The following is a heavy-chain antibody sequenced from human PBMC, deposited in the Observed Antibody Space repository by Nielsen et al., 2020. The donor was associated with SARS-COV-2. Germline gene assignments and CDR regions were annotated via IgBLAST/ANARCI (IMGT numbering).Heavy chain of an antibody. CDR1: GYTFTSYG. CDR2: ISAYNGST. CDR3: ARGPPLTRSDAFDI. V-gene: IGHV1-18*01. J-gene: IGHJ3*02. Sequence: ASVKVSCKASGYTFTSYGISWVRQAPGQGLEWMGWISAYNGSTSYAQKFQGRVTMTRDTSTSTVYMELSSLRSEDTAVYYCARGPPLTRSDAFDIWGQGTMVTVSS.